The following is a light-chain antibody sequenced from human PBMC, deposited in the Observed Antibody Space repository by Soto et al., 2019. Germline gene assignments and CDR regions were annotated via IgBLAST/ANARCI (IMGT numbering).Light chain of an antibody. V-gene: IGLV2-14*03. Sequence: QSALTQPASVSGSPGQSITISCTGTSNDVGGYNYVSWYQQHPGKAPKLLIYGVSDRPSGVSSRFSGSKSGNAASLTISGLQAEDEADYYCSSYTSTYTGVFGGGTQLTVL. J-gene: IGLJ3*02. CDR2: GVS. CDR3: SSYTSTYTGV. CDR1: SNDVGGYNY.